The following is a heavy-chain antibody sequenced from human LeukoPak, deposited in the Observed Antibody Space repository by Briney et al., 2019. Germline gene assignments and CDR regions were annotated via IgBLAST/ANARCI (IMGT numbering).Heavy chain of an antibody. J-gene: IGHJ4*02. CDR1: GFTFSSYG. Sequence: QSGGSLRLSCAASGFTFSSYGMHWVRQAPGKGLEWVAVISYDGSNKYYADSVKGRFTISRDNSKNTLYLQMNSLRAEDTAVYYCAKDLGGPFDYWGQGTLVTVSS. D-gene: IGHD2-15*01. V-gene: IGHV3-30*18. CDR3: AKDLGGPFDY. CDR2: ISYDGSNK.